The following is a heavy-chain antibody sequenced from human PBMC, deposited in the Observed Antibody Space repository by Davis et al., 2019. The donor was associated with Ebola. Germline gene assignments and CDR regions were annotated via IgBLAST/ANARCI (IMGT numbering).Heavy chain of an antibody. Sequence: ASVKVSCKASGYTFTSYYMHWVRQAPGQGLEWMGWISAYNGNTNYAQKLQGRVTMTTDTSTSTAYMELRSLRSDDTAVYYCARDPYYYDSSGPLGDAFDIWGQGTMVTVSS. V-gene: IGHV1-18*04. CDR3: ARDPYYYDSSGPLGDAFDI. CDR1: GYTFTSYY. D-gene: IGHD3-22*01. CDR2: ISAYNGNT. J-gene: IGHJ3*02.